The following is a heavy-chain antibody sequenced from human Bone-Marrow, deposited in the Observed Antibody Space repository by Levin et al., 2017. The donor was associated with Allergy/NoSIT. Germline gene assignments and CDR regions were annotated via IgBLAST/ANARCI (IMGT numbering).Heavy chain of an antibody. D-gene: IGHD6-6*01. CDR1: GVSLTDYH. CDR2: SQSTTNGYTI. CDR3: SRFTSD. V-gene: IGHV3-72*01. Sequence: GGSLRLSCAGSGVSLTDYHMDWVRQAPGKGLEWIGRSQSTTNGYTIIYAASVKGRFTISIDDSKNSFYLQMNSLKVEDTAIYYCSRFTSDWGQGTRVTVSS. J-gene: IGHJ4*02.